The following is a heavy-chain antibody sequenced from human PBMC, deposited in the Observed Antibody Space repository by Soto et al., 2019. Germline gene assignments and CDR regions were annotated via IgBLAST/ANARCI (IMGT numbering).Heavy chain of an antibody. Sequence: QVQLVQSGPEVKKPGASVRVSCKTSGYTFTTYAIIWVRQAPGQGLEWMGWISTYTGNPKYTQKLQGRVTMTADTSTSTAYMELRSLTSDDTAIYYCARGEYYYNSWGRGTLVTVSS. J-gene: IGHJ4*02. CDR1: GYTFTTYA. CDR2: ISTYTGNP. D-gene: IGHD3-10*01. V-gene: IGHV1-18*04. CDR3: ARGEYYYNS.